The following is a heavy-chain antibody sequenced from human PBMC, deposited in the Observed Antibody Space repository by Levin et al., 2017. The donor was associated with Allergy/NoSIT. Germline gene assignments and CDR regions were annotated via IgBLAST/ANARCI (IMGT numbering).Heavy chain of an antibody. Sequence: GGSLRLSCAASGFTFSRYGMNWVRQAPGKGLEWVAVIWYDGSYKYYEDSVKGRFTISRDNSKNTLYLQMNSLRAEDTAVYYCASMRGTPDDYFDYWGQGTLVTVSS. J-gene: IGHJ4*02. D-gene: IGHD1-26*01. CDR3: ASMRGTPDDYFDY. V-gene: IGHV3-33*01. CDR1: GFTFSRYG. CDR2: IWYDGSYK.